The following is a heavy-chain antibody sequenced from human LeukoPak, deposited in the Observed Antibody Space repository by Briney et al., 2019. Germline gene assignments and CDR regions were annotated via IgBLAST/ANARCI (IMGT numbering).Heavy chain of an antibody. Sequence: ASVKVSCKASGYTFTSYYMHWVRQAPGQGLEWMGIINPSGGSTSYAQEFQGRVTMTRDTSTSTVYMELSSLRSEDTAVYYCAREKRPANKSYYYYGMDVWGQGTTVTVSS. CDR2: INPSGGST. CDR3: AREKRPANKSYYYYGMDV. CDR1: GYTFTSYY. V-gene: IGHV1-46*01. D-gene: IGHD2-2*01. J-gene: IGHJ6*02.